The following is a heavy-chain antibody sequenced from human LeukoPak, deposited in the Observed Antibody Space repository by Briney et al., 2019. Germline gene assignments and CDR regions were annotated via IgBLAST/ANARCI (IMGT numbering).Heavy chain of an antibody. J-gene: IGHJ5*02. Sequence: SETLSLTCTVSGGSISSYYWSWIRQPPGKGLEWIRYIYTSGSTNYNPSLKSRVTISVDTSKNQFSLKLSSVTAADTAVYYCARLGYSSSSLWFDPWGQGTLVTVSS. CDR2: IYTSGST. CDR1: GGSISSYY. V-gene: IGHV4-4*09. CDR3: ARLGYSSSSLWFDP. D-gene: IGHD6-6*01.